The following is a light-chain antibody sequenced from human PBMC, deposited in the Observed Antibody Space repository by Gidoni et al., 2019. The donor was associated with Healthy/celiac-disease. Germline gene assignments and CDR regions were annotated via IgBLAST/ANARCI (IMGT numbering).Light chain of an antibody. CDR1: PSLLHSNGYNY. CDR2: LGS. J-gene: IGKJ3*01. Sequence: DIVMTQSPLSLPVTPGEQASISCRSSPSLLHSNGYNYLDWYLQKPGQSPQLLIYLGSNRSSGVPDRFSDSGSGTGFTRKISRVEAEDVGVYYCMQALQTPFTFGPGTKVDIK. V-gene: IGKV2-28*01. CDR3: MQALQTPFT.